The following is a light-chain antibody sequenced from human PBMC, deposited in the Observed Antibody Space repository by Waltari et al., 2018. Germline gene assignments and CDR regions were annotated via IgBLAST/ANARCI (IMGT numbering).Light chain of an antibody. CDR3: AAWDDSLNGVV. V-gene: IGLV1-44*01. J-gene: IGLJ2*01. Sequence: QSVLTQSPSASGTSGQRVTISCSGSSSNIGRDIVNWYRHLPGTAPKLLIYNNNPRPSGVPDRFSGSKSGTSASLAISGLQSEDEADYYCAAWDDSLNGVVFGGGTKLSVL. CDR1: SSNIGRDI. CDR2: NNN.